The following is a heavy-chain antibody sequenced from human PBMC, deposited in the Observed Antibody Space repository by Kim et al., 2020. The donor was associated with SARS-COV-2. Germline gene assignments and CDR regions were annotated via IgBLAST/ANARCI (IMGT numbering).Heavy chain of an antibody. CDR2: IKQDGSEK. V-gene: IGHV3-7*03. Sequence: GGSLRLSCAASGFTFSSYWMSWVRQAPGKGLEWVANIKQDGSEKYYVDSVKGRFTISRDNAKNSLYLQMNSLRAEDTAVYYCASGLAAPRFDPWGQGTLVTVSS. CDR1: GFTFSSYW. J-gene: IGHJ5*02. CDR3: ASGLAAPRFDP. D-gene: IGHD6-6*01.